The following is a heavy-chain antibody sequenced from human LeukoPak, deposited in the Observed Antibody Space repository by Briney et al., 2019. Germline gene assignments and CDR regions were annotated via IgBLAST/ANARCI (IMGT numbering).Heavy chain of an antibody. J-gene: IGHJ4*02. CDR1: GFTFSKYW. D-gene: IGHD6-19*01. CDR3: ATRQWLAPPPDS. Sequence: TGGSLRLSCAASGFTFSKYWMLWVGQAPGQGLESVSGINTDGTVTTYAGSVKGRFTVSRDNADNTMFLQMNSVRDEDTAVYYCATRQWLAPPPDSWGQGTPVTVSS. CDR2: INTDGTVT. V-gene: IGHV3-74*01.